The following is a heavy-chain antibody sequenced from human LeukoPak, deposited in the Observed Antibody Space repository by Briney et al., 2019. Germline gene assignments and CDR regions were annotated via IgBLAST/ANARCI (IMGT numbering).Heavy chain of an antibody. CDR3: ARDRGVVVPAASWFDP. J-gene: IGHJ5*02. CDR2: IYSGGST. D-gene: IGHD2-2*01. CDR1: GFTVSSNY. V-gene: IGHV3-66*02. Sequence: GGSLRLSCAASGFTVSSNYMSWVRQAPGKGLEWVSVIYSGGSTYYADSVKGRFTISRDNSKNTLYLQMNSLRAEDTAVYYCARDRGVVVPAASWFDPWGQGTLVTVSS.